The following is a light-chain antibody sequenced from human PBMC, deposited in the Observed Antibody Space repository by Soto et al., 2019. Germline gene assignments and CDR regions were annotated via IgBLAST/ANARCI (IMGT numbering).Light chain of an antibody. CDR1: SSNIGAGYD. V-gene: IGLV1-40*01. CDR2: GNS. Sequence: QSVLTQPPSVSGAPGQRVTISCTGSSSNIGAGYDVHWYQQLPGTSPKLLIYGNSNRPSGVPDRFSGSKSVTSASLASTGLQADDEADYYCQYYDSSLSGVVFGGGTTLTVL. CDR3: QYYDSSLSGVV. J-gene: IGLJ2*01.